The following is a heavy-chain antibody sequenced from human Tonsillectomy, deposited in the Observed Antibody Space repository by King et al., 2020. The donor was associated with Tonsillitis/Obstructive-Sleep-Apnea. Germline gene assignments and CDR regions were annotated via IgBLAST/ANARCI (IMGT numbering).Heavy chain of an antibody. V-gene: IGHV3-53*01. CDR2: IYSGGST. CDR3: AREECEKGYCSGGSCYSYYYYYMDV. CDR1: GFTVSSNY. J-gene: IGHJ6*03. D-gene: IGHD2-15*01. Sequence: VQLVQSGGGLIQPGGSLRLSCAASGFTVSSNYMSWVRQAPGKGLEWVSVIYSGGSTYYADSVKGRFTISRDNSKNTLYLQMNSLRAEDTAVYYCAREECEKGYCSGGSCYSYYYYYMDVWGKGTTVTVSS.